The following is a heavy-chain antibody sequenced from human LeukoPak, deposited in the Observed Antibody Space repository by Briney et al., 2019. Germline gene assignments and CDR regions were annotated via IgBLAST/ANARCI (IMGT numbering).Heavy chain of an antibody. D-gene: IGHD6-13*01. CDR3: ARGGSSWPLPFDY. Sequence: GGSLRLSCAASGFTFSSYWMSWVRQAPGKGLEWVSYISSSSSTIYYADSVKGRFTISRDNAKNSLYLQMNSLRAEDTAVYYCARGGSSWPLPFDYWGQGTLVTVSS. CDR1: GFTFSSYW. CDR2: ISSSSSTI. V-gene: IGHV3-48*01. J-gene: IGHJ4*02.